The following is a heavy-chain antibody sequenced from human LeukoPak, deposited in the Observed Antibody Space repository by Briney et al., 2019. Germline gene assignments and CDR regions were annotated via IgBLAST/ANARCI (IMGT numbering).Heavy chain of an antibody. V-gene: IGHV4-59*01. D-gene: IGHD4-17*01. CDR2: IYYSGST. CDR1: GGSISSYY. Sequence: SSETLSLTCTVSGGSISSYYWSWFRQPPGKGLEWIGYIYYSGSTNYNPSLKSRVTISVDTSKNQFSLELSSVTAADTAVYYCARFSDYGDYVYYYYYMDVWGKGTTVTVSS. CDR3: ARFSDYGDYVYYYYYMDV. J-gene: IGHJ6*03.